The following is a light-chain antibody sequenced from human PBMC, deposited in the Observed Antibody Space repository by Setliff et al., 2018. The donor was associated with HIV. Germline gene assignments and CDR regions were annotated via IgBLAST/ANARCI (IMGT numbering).Light chain of an antibody. CDR2: EVS. J-gene: IGLJ1*01. CDR3: CSYAGSSTYV. Sequence: QSVLTQPASVSGSPGQSITISCTGTSSDVGSYNLVSWYQQHPGKAPKLMIYEVSKRPSGVSNRFSGSKSGNTASPTISGLQAEDEADYYCCSYAGSSTYVFGTGTKV. CDR1: SSDVGSYNL. V-gene: IGLV2-23*02.